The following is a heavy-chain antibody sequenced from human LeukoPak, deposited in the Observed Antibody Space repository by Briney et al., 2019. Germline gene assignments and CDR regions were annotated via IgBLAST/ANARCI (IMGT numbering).Heavy chain of an antibody. CDR2: IKQDGSDK. V-gene: IGHV3-7*01. CDR1: GFTFTRFW. D-gene: IGHD4-23*01. J-gene: IGHJ4*02. Sequence: PGGSLRLSCVASGFTFTRFWMSWVRQAPGKGLEWVASIKQDGSDKYYVDSVKGRFTISRDNAKNSLYLQMNNLRAEDTAVYYCPRGSGWDLLGSCDYWGQGTLVTVSS. CDR3: PRGSGWDLLGSCDY.